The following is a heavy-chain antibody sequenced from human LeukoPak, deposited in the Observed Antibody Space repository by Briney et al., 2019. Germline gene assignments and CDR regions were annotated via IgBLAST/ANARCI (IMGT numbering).Heavy chain of an antibody. J-gene: IGHJ5*01. CDR3: VLAPNSNWFDF. D-gene: IGHD2-8*01. V-gene: IGHV4-59*12. Sequence: SETLSLTCSVSGDSISGFYWNWIRQSPGNGLGWIAVTHYSGTTNYNPSLKSRVTISIDTSRQQFFLKLSSVTAADTAVYYCVLAPNSNWFDFWGQGTRVTVSS. CDR2: THYSGTT. CDR1: GDSISGFY.